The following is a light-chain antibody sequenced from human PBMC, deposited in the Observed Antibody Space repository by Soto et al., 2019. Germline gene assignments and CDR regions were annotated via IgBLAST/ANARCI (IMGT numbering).Light chain of an antibody. J-gene: IGKJ4*01. V-gene: IGKV1-12*01. CDR2: KAS. Sequence: DIQMTQSPSSVSASVGDRVTITCRASQGISSWLAWYQQKPGKAPKLLIYKASTLKSGVPSRFSGSGSGTEFTLTISSLQPDDFATYYCQQVKTYPRTFGGGTKVDIK. CDR3: QQVKTYPRT. CDR1: QGISSW.